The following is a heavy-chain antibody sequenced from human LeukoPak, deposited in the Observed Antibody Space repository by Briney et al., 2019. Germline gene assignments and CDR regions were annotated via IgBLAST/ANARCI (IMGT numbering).Heavy chain of an antibody. CDR2: ISAYNGNT. CDR1: GYTFTSYG. V-gene: IGHV1-18*04. Sequence: ASVKVSCKASGYTFTSYGISWVRQAPGQGLEWMGWISAYNGNTNYAQKLQGRVTMTTDTSTSTAYMELRSLRSDDTAVYYCARERGYCSSTSCYVGDLYYYYGMDVWGKGTTVTVPS. J-gene: IGHJ6*04. D-gene: IGHD2-2*01. CDR3: ARERGYCSSTSCYVGDLYYYYGMDV.